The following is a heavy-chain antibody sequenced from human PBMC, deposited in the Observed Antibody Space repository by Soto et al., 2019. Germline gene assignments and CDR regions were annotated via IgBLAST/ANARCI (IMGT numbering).Heavy chain of an antibody. CDR1: GFIFNNYA. Sequence: LRLSCAASGFIFNNYAMSWVRQTPGQGLEWVSGIRGAGGGTNYTDSVKGRFIISRDNSKRTLYLHMSSLRGEDTAVYYCKRGDFWSGPDYWGQGALVTVSS. V-gene: IGHV3-23*01. CDR2: IRGAGGGT. D-gene: IGHD3-3*01. J-gene: IGHJ4*02. CDR3: KRGDFWSGPDY.